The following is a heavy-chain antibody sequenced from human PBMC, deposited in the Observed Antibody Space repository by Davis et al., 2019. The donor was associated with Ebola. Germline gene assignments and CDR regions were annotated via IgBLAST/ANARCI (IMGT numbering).Heavy chain of an antibody. J-gene: IGHJ1*01. CDR2: INPNSGGT. D-gene: IGHD3-16*02. V-gene: IGHV1-2*02. CDR1: GYTFTGYY. CDR3: ARVVMITFGGVIVGAEYFQH. Sequence: ASVKVSCKASGYTFTGYYMHWVRQAPGQGLEWMGWINPNSGGTNYAQKFQGRVTMTRDTSISTAYMELSRLRSDDTAVYYCARVVMITFGGVIVGAEYFQHWGQGTLVTVSS.